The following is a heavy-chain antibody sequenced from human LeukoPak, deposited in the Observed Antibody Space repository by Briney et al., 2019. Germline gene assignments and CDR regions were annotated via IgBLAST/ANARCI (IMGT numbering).Heavy chain of an antibody. D-gene: IGHD3-9*01. Sequence: SETLSLTCTVSGGSISTYYWSWIRQPPGKGLEWVGYIFYSGSTNYNPSLKSRVTISVDTSKNQFSLKLSSVTAADTAVYYCAREPTLYDILTGYYPYWYFDLWGRGTLVTVSS. CDR1: GGSISTYY. CDR2: IFYSGST. J-gene: IGHJ2*01. CDR3: AREPTLYDILTGYYPYWYFDL. V-gene: IGHV4-59*12.